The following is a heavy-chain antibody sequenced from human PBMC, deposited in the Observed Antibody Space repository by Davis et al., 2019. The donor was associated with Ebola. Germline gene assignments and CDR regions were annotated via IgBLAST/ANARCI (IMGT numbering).Heavy chain of an antibody. J-gene: IGHJ2*01. V-gene: IGHV3-11*01. CDR1: GFTFSDYY. CDR2: ISISGSTI. D-gene: IGHD3-10*01. Sequence: GGSLRLSCAASGFTFSDYYMSWIRQAPGKGLEWVSYISISGSTIYYADSVKGRSTISRDNAKNSLYLQMNSLRAEDTAVYYCARDAITMVQGVIITSRYFDLWGRGTLVTVSS. CDR3: ARDAITMVQGVIITSRYFDL.